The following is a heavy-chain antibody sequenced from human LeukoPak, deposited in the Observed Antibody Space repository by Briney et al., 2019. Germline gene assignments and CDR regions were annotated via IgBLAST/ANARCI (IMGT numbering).Heavy chain of an antibody. Sequence: SETLSLTCTVSGGSLSNRSYYWGWIRQPPGKGLEWIGSIYYSGSTYYNPSLKSRVTISVDTSKNQFSLKLSSVTAADTAVYYCASDSSGWTGGWFDPWGQGTLVTVSS. J-gene: IGHJ5*02. CDR1: GGSLSNRSYY. V-gene: IGHV4-39*01. D-gene: IGHD6-19*01. CDR3: ASDSSGWTGGWFDP. CDR2: IYYSGST.